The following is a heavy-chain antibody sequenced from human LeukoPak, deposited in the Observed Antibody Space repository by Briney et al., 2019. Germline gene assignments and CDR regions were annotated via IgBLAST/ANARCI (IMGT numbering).Heavy chain of an antibody. CDR3: ARRAVSGRKFDY. CDR2: INHSGST. CDR1: GGSFTDYY. V-gene: IGHV4-34*01. Sequence: SETLSLTCAVYGGSFTDYYWTWIRQPPGKGLEWIGEINHSGSTNYNPSLKSRHTISVDTSRNQFSLKLSSVTAADTAVYYCARRAVSGRKFDYWGQGTLVTVSS. J-gene: IGHJ4*02.